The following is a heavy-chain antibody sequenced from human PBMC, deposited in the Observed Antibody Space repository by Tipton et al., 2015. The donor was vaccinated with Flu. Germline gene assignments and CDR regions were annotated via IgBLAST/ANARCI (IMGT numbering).Heavy chain of an antibody. CDR2: IYYSGST. J-gene: IGHJ5*02. D-gene: IGHD1-7*01. CDR3: ARASNWNWGFDP. V-gene: IGHV4-31*03. CDR1: GGSISSGGYY. Sequence: TLSLTCTVSGGSISSGGYYWSWIRQHPGKGLEWIGYIYYSGSTYYNPSLKSRVTISVDTSKNQFSLKLSSVTAADTAVYYCARASNWNWGFDPWGQGTLFTVSS.